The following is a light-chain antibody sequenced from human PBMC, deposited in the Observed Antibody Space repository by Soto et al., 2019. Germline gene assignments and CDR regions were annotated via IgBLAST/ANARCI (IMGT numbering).Light chain of an antibody. CDR2: GAA. CDR1: QSVSDN. J-gene: IGKJ4*01. CDR3: QQYNDWPLT. V-gene: IGKV3D-15*01. Sequence: EIVLTQSPATLSVSPGERVTLSCRASQSVSDNLAAYQQKPPRQARRLLYGAAISATAIPARWSGSGSGTEFSLTISSLQSEDFAVYYCQQYNDWPLTFGGGTKV.